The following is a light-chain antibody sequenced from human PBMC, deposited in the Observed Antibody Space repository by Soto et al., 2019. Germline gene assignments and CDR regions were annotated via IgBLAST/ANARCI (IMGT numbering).Light chain of an antibody. CDR2: WAS. Sequence: DIVMTQSPDSLAVSLGERATIDCKSSQTVLYISNNKNYLAWYQQKPGQPPKLLIYWASTRESGVPDRFSGSGSATDFTLTISSLQEEDAAVYYCQQFFTTPWTFGRGTKVEIK. V-gene: IGKV4-1*01. J-gene: IGKJ1*01. CDR1: QTVLYISNNKNY. CDR3: QQFFTTPWT.